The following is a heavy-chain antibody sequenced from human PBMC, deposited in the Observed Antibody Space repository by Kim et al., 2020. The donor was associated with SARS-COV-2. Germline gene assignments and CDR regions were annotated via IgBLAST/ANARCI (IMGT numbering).Heavy chain of an antibody. J-gene: IGHJ5*02. V-gene: IGHV1-8*01. CDR3: ARVPGLLSPGNWFDP. Sequence: QKFQGRVTMTRNTAKSTAYMELSSLGSEDTAVYYCARVPGLLSPGNWFDPWGQGTLVTVSS. D-gene: IGHD1-1*01.